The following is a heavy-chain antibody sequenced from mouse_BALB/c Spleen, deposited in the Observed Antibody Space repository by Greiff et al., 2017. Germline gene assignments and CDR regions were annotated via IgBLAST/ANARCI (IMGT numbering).Heavy chain of an antibody. CDR2: IWSGGST. J-gene: IGHJ3*01. D-gene: IGHD1-1*01. V-gene: IGHV2-2*02. CDR3: ASPSLYGSSAWFAY. CDR1: GFSLTSYG. Sequence: QVQLQQSGPGLVQPSQSLSITCTVSGFSLTSYGVHWVRQSPGKGLEWLGVIWSGGSTDYNAAFISRLSISKDNSKSQVFFKMNSLQANDTAIYYCASPSLYGSSAWFAYWGQGTLVTVSA.